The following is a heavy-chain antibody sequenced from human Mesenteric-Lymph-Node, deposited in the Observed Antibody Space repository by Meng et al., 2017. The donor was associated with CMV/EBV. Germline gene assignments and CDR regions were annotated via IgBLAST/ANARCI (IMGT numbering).Heavy chain of an antibody. J-gene: IGHJ4*02. D-gene: IGHD2-2*01. CDR1: GYTFTNYA. CDR3: ARDYLKGVPAAISFGY. Sequence: GYTFTNYAMTWVRQAPGEGLEWMGWINTNTGNPTYAQGFTGRFVFSLDTSVSTAYLQISSLKAEDTAVYYCARDYLKGVPAAISFGYWGQGTLVTVSS. V-gene: IGHV7-4-1*02. CDR2: INTNTGNP.